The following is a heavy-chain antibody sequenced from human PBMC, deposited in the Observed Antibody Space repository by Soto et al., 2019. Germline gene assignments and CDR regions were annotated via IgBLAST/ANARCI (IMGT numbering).Heavy chain of an antibody. CDR1: GGTFSSYA. D-gene: IGHD3-10*01. CDR3: AGGSDYYGSGSYLNNWFDP. V-gene: IGHV1-69*13. J-gene: IGHJ5*02. CDR2: IIPIFGTA. Sequence: ASVKVSCKASGGTFSSYAISWVRQAPGQGLEWMGGIIPIFGTANYAQKFQGRVTITADESTSTAYMELSSLRSEDTAVYYCAGGSDYYGSGSYLNNWFDPWGQGTLVTVSS.